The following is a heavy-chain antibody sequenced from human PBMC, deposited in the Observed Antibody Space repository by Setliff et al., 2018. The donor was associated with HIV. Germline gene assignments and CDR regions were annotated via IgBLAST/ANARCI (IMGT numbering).Heavy chain of an antibody. D-gene: IGHD6-6*01. V-gene: IGHV4-39*02. CDR1: GGSASNSRYY. J-gene: IGHJ4*02. CDR3: AREDSSYHYFDY. CDR2: SHYNEKT. Sequence: PSETLSLTCTVSGGSASNSRYYWAWIRQPQGKELEYIESSHYNEKTYYNPSLKSRVTISIDTSKNQFSLNLTSVTAADTAVYYCAREDSSYHYFDYWGQGMLVTVSS.